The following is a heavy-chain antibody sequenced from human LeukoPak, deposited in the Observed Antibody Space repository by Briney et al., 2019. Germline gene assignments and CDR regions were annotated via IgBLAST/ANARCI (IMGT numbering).Heavy chain of an antibody. CDR3: ASGRRQYYYGSGSYISSDY. Sequence: SETQSLTCAVYGGSFSSYYWSWIRQPPGKGLEWIGEINHSGSTNYNPSLKSRVTISVDTSKNQFSLKLSSVTAADTAVYYCASGRRQYYYGSGSYISSDYWGQGTLVTVSS. CDR1: GGSFSSYY. J-gene: IGHJ4*02. D-gene: IGHD3-10*01. V-gene: IGHV4-34*01. CDR2: INHSGST.